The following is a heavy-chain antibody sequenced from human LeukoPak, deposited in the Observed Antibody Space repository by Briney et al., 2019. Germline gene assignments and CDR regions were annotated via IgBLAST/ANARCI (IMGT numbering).Heavy chain of an antibody. J-gene: IGHJ4*02. CDR3: AAYSGYGSYFDY. D-gene: IGHD5-12*01. CDR1: GFTFSSYA. CDR2: ISGSGGST. Sequence: PGGSLRLSCAASGFTFSSYAMSWVRLAPGKGLEWVSAISGSGGSTYYADSVKGRFTISRDNSKNTLYLQMNSLRAEDTAVYYCAAYSGYGSYFDYWGQGTLVTVSS. V-gene: IGHV3-23*01.